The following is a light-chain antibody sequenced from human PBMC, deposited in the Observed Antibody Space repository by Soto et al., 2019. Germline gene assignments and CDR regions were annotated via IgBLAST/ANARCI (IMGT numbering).Light chain of an antibody. J-gene: IGKJ4*01. CDR1: QSVSSY. CDR3: QQRSNWPNT. Sequence: EIVVTKSAATLSVSPWERATLSCRASQSVSSYFAWYQQEPGQAPRLLIDDASNRATGIPARFSGSGAGTDFTLTSSSREHEDFAVYYCQQRSNWPNTFGGGTKVDIK. V-gene: IGKV3-11*01. CDR2: DAS.